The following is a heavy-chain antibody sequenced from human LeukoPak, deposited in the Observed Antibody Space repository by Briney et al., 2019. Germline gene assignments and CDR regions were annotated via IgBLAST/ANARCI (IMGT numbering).Heavy chain of an antibody. CDR3: ARDYGSGSSFFDF. Sequence: PSETLSLTCTVSLDSTTSNFWSWVRQPPGKGLEWIGEIHRSGSPNYNPSLQSRVTISIDRSRNQIALELSSVTAADTAVYYCARDYGSGSSFFDFWGQGTLVTVSS. V-gene: IGHV4-4*02. D-gene: IGHD3-10*01. J-gene: IGHJ4*02. CDR2: IHRSGSP. CDR1: LDSTTSNF.